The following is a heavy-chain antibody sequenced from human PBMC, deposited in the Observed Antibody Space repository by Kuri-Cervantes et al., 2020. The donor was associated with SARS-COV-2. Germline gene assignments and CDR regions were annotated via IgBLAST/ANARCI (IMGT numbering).Heavy chain of an antibody. Sequence: SETLSLTCTVSGGSISSSSYYWGWIRQPPGKGLEWIGSIYHNGSTYYNPSLKSRVTISVDTSKNQFSLKLSSVTAADTAVYYCARQGGIVVVPAALWGQGTLVTVSS. V-gene: IGHV4-39*01. D-gene: IGHD2-2*01. CDR2: IYHNGST. CDR1: GGSISSSSYY. CDR3: ARQGGIVVVPAAL. J-gene: IGHJ4*02.